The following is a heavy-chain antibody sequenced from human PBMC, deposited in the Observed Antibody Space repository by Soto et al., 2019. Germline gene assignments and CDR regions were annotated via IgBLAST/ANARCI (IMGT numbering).Heavy chain of an antibody. Sequence: SGGSLRLSCAASGFAFSSAWMSWVRQAPGKWLEWVGRLKSEAAGGTTDYAAPVKGRFTISRDDSKNTLYLQMNSLKTDDTAVYYCSYDSSRGDYWGLGXLVTVYS. D-gene: IGHD3-22*01. V-gene: IGHV3-15*01. J-gene: IGHJ4*02. CDR3: SYDSSRGDY. CDR2: LKSEAAGGTT. CDR1: GFAFSSAW.